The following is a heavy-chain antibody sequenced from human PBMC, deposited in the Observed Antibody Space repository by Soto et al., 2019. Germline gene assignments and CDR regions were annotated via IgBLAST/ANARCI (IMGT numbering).Heavy chain of an antibody. D-gene: IGHD6-13*01. J-gene: IGHJ4*02. V-gene: IGHV3-33*01. CDR1: GFTFSSYG. Sequence: PGGSLRLSCAASGFTFSSYGMHWVRQAPGKGLEWVAVIWYDGSNKYYADSVKGRFTISRDNSKNTLYLQMNSLRAEDTAVYYCARDGSSSWDFDYWGQGTLVTVSS. CDR3: ARDGSSSWDFDY. CDR2: IWYDGSNK.